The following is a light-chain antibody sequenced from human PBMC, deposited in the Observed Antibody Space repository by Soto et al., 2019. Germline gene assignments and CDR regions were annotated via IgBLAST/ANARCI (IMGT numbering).Light chain of an antibody. J-gene: IGKJ4*01. CDR3: QRLNSYPLT. CDR2: DAS. CDR1: QDISSY. Sequence: DIQLTQSPSFLSASVGDRVTITCRASQDISSYLAWYQQKPGKAPTVLIYDASTLQSGVPSRFSGSGSGTEFTITISSLQPEDFATYYCQRLNSYPLTFGGGTRVEIK. V-gene: IGKV1-9*01.